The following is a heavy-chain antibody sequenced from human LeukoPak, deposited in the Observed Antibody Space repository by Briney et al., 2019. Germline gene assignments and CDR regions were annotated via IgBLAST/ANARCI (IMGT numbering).Heavy chain of an antibody. CDR1: GGSISSYY. CDR2: IYTSGTT. Sequence: PSETLSLTCAVSGGSISSYYWSWIRQPAGKGLEWIGRIYTSGTTNYNPSLKSRVTMSVDTSKNQFSLNLNSVTVADTAVYYCARTSPRAATFDYWGQGTLVTVSS. D-gene: IGHD2-15*01. J-gene: IGHJ4*02. CDR3: ARTSPRAATFDY. V-gene: IGHV4-4*07.